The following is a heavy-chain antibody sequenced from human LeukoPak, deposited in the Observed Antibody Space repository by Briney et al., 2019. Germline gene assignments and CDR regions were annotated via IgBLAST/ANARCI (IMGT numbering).Heavy chain of an antibody. V-gene: IGHV3-74*01. J-gene: IGHJ4*02. CDR2: IYSDGSST. D-gene: IGHD6-19*01. CDR3: AREGGSGWYYFDY. CDR1: GFTFSSYW. Sequence: GGSLRLSCAASGFTFSSYWMHWVRQAPGKGLVWVSRIYSDGSSTSYADSVKGRFTISRDNAKNTLYLKMNSLRAEDTAVYYCAREGGSGWYYFDYWGQGTLVTVSS.